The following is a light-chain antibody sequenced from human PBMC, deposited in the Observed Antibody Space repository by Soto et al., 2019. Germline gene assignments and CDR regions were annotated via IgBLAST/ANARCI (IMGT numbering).Light chain of an antibody. CDR3: CSYAGNFYV. V-gene: IGLV2-11*01. Sequence: QSALTQPRSVSGSPGQSVTISCTGTSSDVGAYNYVSWYQQHPGKAPKLMIYDVSKRPSGVPDRFSASKSGNTATLTISGLQAEDEADYYCCSYAGNFYVFGTGTKLTVL. J-gene: IGLJ1*01. CDR2: DVS. CDR1: SSDVGAYNY.